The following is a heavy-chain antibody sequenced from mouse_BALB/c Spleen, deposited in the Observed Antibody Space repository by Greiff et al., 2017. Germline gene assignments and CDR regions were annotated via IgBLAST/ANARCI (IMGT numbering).Heavy chain of an antibody. J-gene: IGHJ3*01. CDR2: INPSTGYT. D-gene: IGHD2-3*01. Sequence: VQLQQSGAELAKPGASVKMSCKASGYTFTSYWMHWVKQRPGQGLEWIGYINPSTGYTEYNQKFKVKATLTADKSSSTAYMQLSSLTSEDSAVYYCARSEDGYSSFAYWGQGTLVTVSA. CDR3: ARSEDGYSSFAY. V-gene: IGHV1-7*01. CDR1: GYTFTSYW.